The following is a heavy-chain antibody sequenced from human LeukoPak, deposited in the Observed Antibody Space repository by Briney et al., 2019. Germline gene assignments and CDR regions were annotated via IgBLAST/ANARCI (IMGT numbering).Heavy chain of an antibody. D-gene: IGHD5-12*01. CDR3: AREHLVATIVDY. J-gene: IGHJ4*02. V-gene: IGHV4-39*07. Sequence: NPSETLSLTCTVSGGSISSSSYYWSWIRQPPGKGLEWIGEINHSGSTNYNPSLKSRVTISVDTSKNQFSLKLSSVTAADTAVYYCAREHLVATIVDYWGQGTLVTVSS. CDR2: INHSGST. CDR1: GGSISSSSYY.